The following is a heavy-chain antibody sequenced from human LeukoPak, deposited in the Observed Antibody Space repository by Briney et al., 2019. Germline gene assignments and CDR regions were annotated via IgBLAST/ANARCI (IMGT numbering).Heavy chain of an antibody. Sequence: GGSLRLSCAASAFIISDNFMNWVRQAPGEVLEWVSVIYRDGSTYYADSVKGRFTISRDNSKNTLYLQMNSLSAEDTAVYYCARDSSGTQVFDLWGPGTLVTVSS. CDR2: IYRDGST. V-gene: IGHV3-53*01. D-gene: IGHD6-19*01. J-gene: IGHJ4*02. CDR1: AFIISDNF. CDR3: ARDSSGTQVFDL.